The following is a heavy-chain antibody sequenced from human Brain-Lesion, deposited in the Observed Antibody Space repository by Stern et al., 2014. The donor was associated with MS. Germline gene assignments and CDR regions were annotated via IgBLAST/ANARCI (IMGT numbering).Heavy chain of an antibody. CDR3: AGEEDIRYCSGGSCTGNWFDP. D-gene: IGHD2-15*01. V-gene: IGHV4-39*01. J-gene: IGHJ5*02. CDR1: GGSVSSTSYA. CDR2: LYYSGNT. Sequence: QVQLVESGPGLVKPSETLSLTCTVAGGSVSSTSYAWAWIRQPPGKGLEWIGTLYYSGNTYYSPSLKSRLTISLDTSKNQFSLRRGSGTAADTAVYYCAGEEDIRYCSGGSCTGNWFDPWGQGTLVTVSS.